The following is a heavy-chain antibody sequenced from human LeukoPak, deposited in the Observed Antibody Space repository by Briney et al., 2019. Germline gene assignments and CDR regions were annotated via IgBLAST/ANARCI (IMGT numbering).Heavy chain of an antibody. V-gene: IGHV3-48*03. CDR2: ISSSGSTI. Sequence: GGSLRLSCAASGFTFGSYEMNWVRQAPGKGLEWVSYISSSGSTIYYADSVKGRFTISRDNAKNSLYLQMNSLRAEDTAVYYCARVVVRAVTGWPEYLQHWGQGTLVTVSS. CDR1: GFTFGSYE. D-gene: IGHD4-17*01. J-gene: IGHJ1*01. CDR3: ARVVVRAVTGWPEYLQH.